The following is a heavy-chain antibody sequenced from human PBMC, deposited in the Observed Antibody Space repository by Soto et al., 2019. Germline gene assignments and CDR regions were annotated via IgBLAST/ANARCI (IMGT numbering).Heavy chain of an antibody. Sequence: QVQLVQSGAEVKKPGASVKVSCKASGYTFTSYAMHWVRQAPGQRLEWMGWINAGNGNTKYSQKFQGRVTITRDTSASTAYMELSSLRSEDTAVYYCARDWFSSCWYVENWFDPWGQGTLVTVSS. V-gene: IGHV1-3*01. J-gene: IGHJ5*02. CDR3: ARDWFSSCWYVENWFDP. D-gene: IGHD6-13*01. CDR2: INAGNGNT. CDR1: GYTFTSYA.